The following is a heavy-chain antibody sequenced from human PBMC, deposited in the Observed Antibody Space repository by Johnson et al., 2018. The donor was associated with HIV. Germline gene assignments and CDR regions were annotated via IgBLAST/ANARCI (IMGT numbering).Heavy chain of an antibody. CDR3: ARDLYDFWSASPGSDAFEI. J-gene: IGHJ3*02. CDR2: IRFDGSNK. CDR1: GFTFSSYA. Sequence: QVQLVESGGGVVQPGRSLRLSCAASGFTFSSYAMHWVRQAPGKGLEWVAFIRFDGSNKFYADSVKGRFTLSRDNSKNTLYLQMNSLKADETAIYYCARDLYDFWSASPGSDAFEIWGQGTMVTVSS. D-gene: IGHD3-3*01. V-gene: IGHV3-30*02.